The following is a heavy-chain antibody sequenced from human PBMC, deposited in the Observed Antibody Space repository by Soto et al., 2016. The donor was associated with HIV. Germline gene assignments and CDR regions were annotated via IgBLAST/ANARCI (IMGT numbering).Heavy chain of an antibody. J-gene: IGHJ4*02. CDR3: ARDRSSWSGSLYY. D-gene: IGHD3-3*01. CDR2: INSDGSNT. Sequence: EVQLVESGGGLVQPGGSLRLSCAASGFNFSSYWMHWVRQAPGKGLMWVSRINSDGSNTRYADSVKGRFTISRDNAKNTLYLQMNSLRADDTAVYYCARDRSSWSGSLYYWGQGTLVTVSS. V-gene: IGHV3-74*01. CDR1: GFNFSSYW.